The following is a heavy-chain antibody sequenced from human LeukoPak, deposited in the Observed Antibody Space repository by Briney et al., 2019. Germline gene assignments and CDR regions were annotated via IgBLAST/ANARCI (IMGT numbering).Heavy chain of an antibody. V-gene: IGHV4-59*01. D-gene: IGHD4-17*01. Sequence: SETLSLTCTVSGGSISSYYWSWIRQPPGKGLEWIGYIYYSGSTNYNPSLKSRVTISVDTSKNQFSLKLSSVTAADTAVYYCAGKTVTTHYWGQGTLVTVSS. CDR1: GGSISSYY. CDR2: IYYSGST. CDR3: AGKTVTTHY. J-gene: IGHJ4*02.